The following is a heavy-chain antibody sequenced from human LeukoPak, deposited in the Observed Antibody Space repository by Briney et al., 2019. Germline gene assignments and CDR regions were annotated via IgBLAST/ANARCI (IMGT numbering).Heavy chain of an antibody. J-gene: IGHJ4*02. V-gene: IGHV4-59*01. CDR2: IYYSGST. CDR1: GGSISSYY. Sequence: SETLSLTCTVSGGSISSYYWSWIRQPPGKGLEWIGYIYYSGSTNYNPSLKSRVTISVDTSKNQFSLKLSSVTAADTAVYYCARVQAYGGKGYFDYWGRGTLVTVSS. CDR3: ARVQAYGGKGYFDY. D-gene: IGHD4-23*01.